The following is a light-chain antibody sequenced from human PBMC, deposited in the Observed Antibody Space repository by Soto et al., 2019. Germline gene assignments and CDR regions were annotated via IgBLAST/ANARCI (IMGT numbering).Light chain of an antibody. CDR2: EVS. CDR1: SSDVVGYNY. J-gene: IGLJ1*01. V-gene: IGLV2-8*01. Sequence: QSVLTQPPSASGSPGQSVTISCTGTSSDVVGYNYVSWYQHHPGKAPKFLIYEVSKRPSGVPDRFSGSKSGNTASLTVSGLQAEDEADYYCSSYAGSNREVFGTGTKLTVL. CDR3: SSYAGSNREV.